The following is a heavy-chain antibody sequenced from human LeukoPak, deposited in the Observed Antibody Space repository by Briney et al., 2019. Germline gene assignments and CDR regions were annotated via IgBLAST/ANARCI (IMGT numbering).Heavy chain of an antibody. D-gene: IGHD2-2*01. V-gene: IGHV4-34*01. CDR3: ARGTSPIVVVPAAIVTSSNWFDP. J-gene: IGHJ5*02. CDR2: INHSGST. Sequence: SETLSLTCAVYGGSFSGYYWSWIRQPPGKGLEWIGEINHSGSTNYNPSLKSRVTISVDTSKNQFSLKLSSVTAADTAVYYCARGTSPIVVVPAAIVTSSNWFDPWGQGTLVTVSS. CDR1: GGSFSGYY.